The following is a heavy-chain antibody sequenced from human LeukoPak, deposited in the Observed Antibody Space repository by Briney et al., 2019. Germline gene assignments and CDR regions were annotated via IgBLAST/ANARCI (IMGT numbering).Heavy chain of an antibody. CDR2: INPSGGST. J-gene: IGHJ4*02. D-gene: IGHD2-2*01. Sequence: GASVKVSCKASGYTFTGYYIHWVRQAPGQGLEWMGIINPSGGSTSYAQKFQGRVTMTRDMSTSTVYMELSSLRSEDTAVYYCARDGEYCSSTSCLYYFDYWGQGTLVTVSS. V-gene: IGHV1-46*01. CDR3: ARDGEYCSSTSCLYYFDY. CDR1: GYTFTGYY.